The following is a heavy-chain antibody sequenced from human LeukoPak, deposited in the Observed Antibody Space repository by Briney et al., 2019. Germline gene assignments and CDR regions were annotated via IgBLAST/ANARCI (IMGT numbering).Heavy chain of an antibody. CDR2: IYYSGST. CDR3: ARLNYGDGDY. Sequence: SETLSLTCTVSGGSISSYYWGWIRQSPGKGLEWIGSIYYSGSTYDNPSLRSRVTISVDTSKNQFSLKVTSVTAADTAVYYCARLNYGDGDYWVQGTLVTVSS. V-gene: IGHV4-39*01. J-gene: IGHJ4*02. D-gene: IGHD4-17*01. CDR1: GGSISSYY.